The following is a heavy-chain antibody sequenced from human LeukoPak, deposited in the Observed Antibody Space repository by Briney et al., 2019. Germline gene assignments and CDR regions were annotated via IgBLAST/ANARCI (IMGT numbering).Heavy chain of an antibody. Sequence: ASVKVSCKASGGTFSSYAISWVRQAPGQGLEWMGRIIPILGIANYAQKFQGRVTITADKSTSTAYMELSSLRSEDTAVYYCARVPTEWLSTYGMDVWGQGTTVTVS. D-gene: IGHD3-3*01. J-gene: IGHJ6*02. CDR3: ARVPTEWLSTYGMDV. CDR2: IIPILGIA. CDR1: GGTFSSYA. V-gene: IGHV1-69*04.